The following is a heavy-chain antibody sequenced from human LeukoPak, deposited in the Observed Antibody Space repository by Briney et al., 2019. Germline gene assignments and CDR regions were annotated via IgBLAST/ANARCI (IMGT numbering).Heavy chain of an antibody. V-gene: IGHV3-11*03. J-gene: IGHJ5*02. CDR1: GFNFKDYY. CDR3: ASGYSGNNFFDP. Sequence: GGSLRLSCTASGFNFKDYYINWIRQAPGKGLEWLSYISSSGIYTNYADSVKGRFTISRDNAENSVYLQINSLRAEDTAMYFCASGYSGNNFFDPWGQGTLVTVSS. CDR2: ISSSGIYT. D-gene: IGHD5-12*01.